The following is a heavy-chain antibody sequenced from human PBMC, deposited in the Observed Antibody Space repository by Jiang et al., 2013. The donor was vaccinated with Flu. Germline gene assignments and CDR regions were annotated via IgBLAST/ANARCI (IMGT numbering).Heavy chain of an antibody. D-gene: IGHD6-13*01. V-gene: IGHV3-21*01. CDR2: ISSSSSYI. Sequence: VQLLESGGGVVQPGRSLRLSCAASGFTFSSYSMNWVRQAPGKGLEWVSSISSSSSYIYYADSVKGRFTISRDNAKNSLYLQMNSLRAEDTAVYYCARIAAAGTGYWGQGTLVTVSS. CDR1: GFTFSSYS. J-gene: IGHJ4*02. CDR3: ARIAAAGTGY.